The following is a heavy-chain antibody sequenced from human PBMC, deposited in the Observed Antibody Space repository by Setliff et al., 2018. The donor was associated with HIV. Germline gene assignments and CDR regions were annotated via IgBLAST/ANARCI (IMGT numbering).Heavy chain of an antibody. J-gene: IGHJ3*02. CDR1: GYTFTDYF. D-gene: IGHD1-26*01. V-gene: IGHV1-18*04. CDR2: ISPNNGDT. Sequence: ASVKVSCKASGYTFTDYFMHWVRQAPGQGLEWMGWISPNNGDTNYAQKLKGRVTMTTDTSTSTAYMEVRSLRSDDTAVYYCARKGAGDAFDIWGQGTMVTVSS. CDR3: ARKGAGDAFDI.